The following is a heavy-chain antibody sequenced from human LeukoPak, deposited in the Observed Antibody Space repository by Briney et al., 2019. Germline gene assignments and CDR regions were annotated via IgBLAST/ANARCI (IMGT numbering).Heavy chain of an antibody. V-gene: IGHV3-48*03. D-gene: IGHD2-15*01. CDR1: GFTFSSYE. CDR3: ARDGRVVSGSKSHYYMDV. CDR2: ISSSGSTI. J-gene: IGHJ6*03. Sequence: GGSLRLSCAASGFTFSSYEMNWVRQAPGKGLEWVSYISSSGSTIYYADSVKGRFTISRDNAKNSLFLQMNSLRVEDTAVYYCARDGRVVSGSKSHYYMDVWGKGTTVTISS.